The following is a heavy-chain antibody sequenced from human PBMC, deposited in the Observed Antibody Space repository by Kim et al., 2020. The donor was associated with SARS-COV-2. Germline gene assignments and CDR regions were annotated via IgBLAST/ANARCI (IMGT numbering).Heavy chain of an antibody. CDR2: HSGST. CDR3: ASPFDY. Sequence: HSGSTNYNTSLKSRVTISVDTSKNQFSLKLSSVTAADTAVYYCASPFDYWGQGTLVTVSS. J-gene: IGHJ4*02. V-gene: IGHV4-34*01.